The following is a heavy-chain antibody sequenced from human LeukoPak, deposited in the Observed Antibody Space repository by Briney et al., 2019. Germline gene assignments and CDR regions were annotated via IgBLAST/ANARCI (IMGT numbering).Heavy chain of an antibody. Sequence: SETLSLTCTVSGGSFSSSTYYWGWIRQPAGKGLEWIGRIYTSGSTNYNPSLKSRVTMSVDTSKNQFSLKLSSVTAADTAVYYCAGGGYQLLHDYWGQGTLVTVSS. V-gene: IGHV4-61*02. CDR1: GGSFSSSTYY. CDR3: AGGGYQLLHDY. CDR2: IYTSGST. D-gene: IGHD2-2*01. J-gene: IGHJ4*02.